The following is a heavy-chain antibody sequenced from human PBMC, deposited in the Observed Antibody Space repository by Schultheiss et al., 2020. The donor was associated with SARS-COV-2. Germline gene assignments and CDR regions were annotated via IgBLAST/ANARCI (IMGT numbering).Heavy chain of an antibody. Sequence: ASVKVSCKASGYTFTSYGISWVRQAPGQGLEWMGWISAYNGNTNYAQKLQGRVTMITDTSTSTAYMELRSLRSDDTAVYYCARDRPRSSSSSYYYYGMDVWGQGTTVTVSS. V-gene: IGHV1-18*01. D-gene: IGHD6-6*01. CDR1: GYTFTSYG. CDR3: ARDRPRSSSSSYYYYGMDV. CDR2: ISAYNGNT. J-gene: IGHJ6*02.